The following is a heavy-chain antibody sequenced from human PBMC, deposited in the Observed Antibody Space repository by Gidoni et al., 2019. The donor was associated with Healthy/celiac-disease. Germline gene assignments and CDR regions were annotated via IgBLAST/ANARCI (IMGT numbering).Heavy chain of an antibody. D-gene: IGHD3-22*01. V-gene: IGHV4-34*01. J-gene: IGHJ4*02. Sequence: QVQLQQWGAGRLKPSETLSLTFAVYGGSFRGYYWRWIRQPPGKGLEWIGEINHRGSPNYNPSLKSRVTISVDTSKNQFSLKLSSVTAADTAVYYCARGGPESSGYTGDDYWGQGTLVTVSS. CDR3: ARGGPESSGYTGDDY. CDR2: INHRGSP. CDR1: GGSFRGYY.